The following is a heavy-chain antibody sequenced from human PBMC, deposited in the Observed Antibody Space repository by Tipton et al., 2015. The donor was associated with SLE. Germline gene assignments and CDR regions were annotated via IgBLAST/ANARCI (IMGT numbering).Heavy chain of an antibody. Sequence: SLRLSCAASGFTFSSYAMHWVRQAPGKGLEWVAVISYDGSNKYYADSVKGRFTISRDHSKNTLYLQMNSLRAEDTAVYYCARARYCSGGSCYGAAFDIWGQGTMGTLSS. V-gene: IGHV3-30-3*01. CDR2: ISYDGSNK. J-gene: IGHJ3*02. CDR3: ARARYCSGGSCYGAAFDI. CDR1: GFTFSSYA. D-gene: IGHD2-15*01.